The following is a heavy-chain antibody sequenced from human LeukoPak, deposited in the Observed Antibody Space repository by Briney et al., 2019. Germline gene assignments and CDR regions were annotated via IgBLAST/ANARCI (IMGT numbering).Heavy chain of an antibody. V-gene: IGHV3-23*01. CDR3: ARPVGITNRVMEDY. CDR2: ISGSGGNT. Sequence: EGSLRLSCAASGFTFASYAMSWFRQAPGKGLEWVSSISGSGGNTYYIDSVKGRFTISRDNSKNTLYLQMNSLRAEDTAVYYCARPVGITNRVMEDYWGHGTLVTVSS. CDR1: GFTFASYA. J-gene: IGHJ4*01. D-gene: IGHD2-8*01.